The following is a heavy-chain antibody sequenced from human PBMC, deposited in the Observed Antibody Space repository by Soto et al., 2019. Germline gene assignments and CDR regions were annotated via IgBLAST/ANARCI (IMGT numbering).Heavy chain of an antibody. CDR2: INAGNGNT. V-gene: IGHV1-3*05. Sequence: QVQLVQSGAEEKKPGASVKVSCKASGYTFTSYAMHWVRQATGQRLEWMGWINAGNGNTKYSQKFQGRVTITRDTSASTVYMELRTLRSEDTAAYYCARVSGWYFLDYWGQGTLVTVSS. CDR3: ARVSGWYFLDY. CDR1: GYTFTSYA. J-gene: IGHJ4*02. D-gene: IGHD6-19*01.